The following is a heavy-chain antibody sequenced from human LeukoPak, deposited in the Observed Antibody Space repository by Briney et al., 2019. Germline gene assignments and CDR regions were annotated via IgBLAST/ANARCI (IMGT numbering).Heavy chain of an antibody. V-gene: IGHV1-2*02. Sequence: GASVKVSCKASGYTFTGYYMHWVRQAPGQGLEWMGWINPNSGGTNYAQKFQGRVTMTRDTSISTAYMELSWLRSDDTAVYYCASTALYDFWSGYYTSWGQGTLVTVSS. CDR3: ASTALYDFWSGYYTS. D-gene: IGHD3-3*01. J-gene: IGHJ5*02. CDR1: GYTFTGYY. CDR2: INPNSGGT.